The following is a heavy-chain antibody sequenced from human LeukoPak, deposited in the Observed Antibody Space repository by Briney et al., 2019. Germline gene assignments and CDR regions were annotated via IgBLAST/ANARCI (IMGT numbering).Heavy chain of an antibody. CDR1: GGSISSSSYY. CDR2: IYYSGST. Sequence: SETLSLTCTVSGGSISSSSYYWGWIRQPPGKGLEWIGSIYYSGSTYYNPSLKSRVIISVDTSKNQFSLKLSSVTAADTAVYYCATTGITIFGVVINYYYYGMDVWGQGTTVTVS. V-gene: IGHV4-39*01. CDR3: ATTGITIFGVVINYYYYGMDV. J-gene: IGHJ6*02. D-gene: IGHD3-3*01.